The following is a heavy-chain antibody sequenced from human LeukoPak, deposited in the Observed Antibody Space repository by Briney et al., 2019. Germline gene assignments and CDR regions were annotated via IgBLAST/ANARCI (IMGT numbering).Heavy chain of an antibody. CDR2: INHSGST. CDR1: GGSFSGHY. CDR3: ASRTGTTSWAIDY. V-gene: IGHV4-34*01. J-gene: IGHJ4*02. D-gene: IGHD1-7*01. Sequence: SETLSLTCAVYGGSFSGHYWSWIRQPPGKGLEWIGEINHSGSTNYNPSLKSRVTISVDTSKNQFSLKLSSVTAADTAVYYCASRTGTTSWAIDYWGQGTLVTVSS.